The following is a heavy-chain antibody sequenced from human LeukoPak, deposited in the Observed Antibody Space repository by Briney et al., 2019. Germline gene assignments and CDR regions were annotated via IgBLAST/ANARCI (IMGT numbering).Heavy chain of an antibody. J-gene: IGHJ3*02. CDR1: GGSISSFY. CDR2: VYTGGST. Sequence: PSETLSLTWTVSGGSISSFYWSWIRQPAGNKLEWIGRVYTGGSTNNNPSLKRRVTMSVDTSKNQFSLRLTSVPAADTAVYYCARFLKPSAMFAFDIWGQGTMVTVSS. CDR3: ARFLKPSAMFAFDI. D-gene: IGHD2-2*01. V-gene: IGHV4-4*07.